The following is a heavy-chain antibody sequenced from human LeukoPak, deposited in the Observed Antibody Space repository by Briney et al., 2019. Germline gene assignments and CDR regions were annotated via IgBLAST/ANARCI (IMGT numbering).Heavy chain of an antibody. CDR3: ARQIPHYDILTGPTTYYYYGMDV. CDR1: GYSFTSYW. CDR2: IYPGDSDT. V-gene: IGHV5-51*01. Sequence: GESLKISCKGSGYSFTSYWIGWVRQMPGKGLEWMGIIYPGDSDTRYSPSFQGQVTISDDKSISTAYLQWSSLKASDTAMYYCARQIPHYDILTGPTTYYYYGMDVWGQGTTVTVSS. D-gene: IGHD3-9*01. J-gene: IGHJ6*02.